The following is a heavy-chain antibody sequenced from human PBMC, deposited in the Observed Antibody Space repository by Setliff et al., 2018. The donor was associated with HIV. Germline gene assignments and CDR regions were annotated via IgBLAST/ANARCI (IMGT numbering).Heavy chain of an antibody. CDR2: ISPDGSVI. CDR1: GFTFGSQW. J-gene: IGHJ6*03. D-gene: IGHD5-12*01. V-gene: IGHV3-74*01. Sequence: GGSLRLSCAASGFTFGSQWMHWVRQAPGKGLVWVSRISPDGSVINYAGSVKGRFTMSRDNSKNTVSLEMNSLRVEDTGVYYCAKGRRPVDLVSTSIRYYFYMGVWGKGTTVTVSS. CDR3: AKGRRPVDLVSTSIRYYFYMGV.